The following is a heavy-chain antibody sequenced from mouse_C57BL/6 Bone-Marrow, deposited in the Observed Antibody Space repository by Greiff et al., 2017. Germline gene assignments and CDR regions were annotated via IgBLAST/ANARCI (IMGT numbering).Heavy chain of an antibody. CDR2: IDPENGDP. CDR1: GFNIKDDY. Sequence: EVMLVESGAELVRPGASVQLSCTASGFNIKDDYMHWVKQRPEQGLEWIGWIDPENGDPESASKFQGKATITADTSSNTAYLQLSRLTSEDTAVYYCKGGTTAQEKFAYWGQGTLVTVSA. J-gene: IGHJ3*01. D-gene: IGHD3-2*02. CDR3: KGGTTAQEKFAY. V-gene: IGHV14-4*01.